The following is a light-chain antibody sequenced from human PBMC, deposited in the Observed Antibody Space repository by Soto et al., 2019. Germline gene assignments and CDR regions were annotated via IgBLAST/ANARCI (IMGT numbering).Light chain of an antibody. J-gene: IGKJ1*01. Sequence: EIVLTQSPGTLSLSPGERATLSCRARQSVSSSYLAWCQQKPGQAPRLLIYGASSRATGIPDRFSGSGSGTDFTLTISRLEPEDFAVYYCQQYGSSPPWTFGQGTKVEIK. CDR1: QSVSSSY. V-gene: IGKV3-20*01. CDR2: GAS. CDR3: QQYGSSPPWT.